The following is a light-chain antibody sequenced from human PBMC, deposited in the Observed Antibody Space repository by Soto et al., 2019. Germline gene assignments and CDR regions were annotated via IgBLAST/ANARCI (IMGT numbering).Light chain of an antibody. J-gene: IGKJ1*01. CDR1: QSVSSNF. CDR2: GAS. CDR3: HQYCSSPRT. V-gene: IGKV3-20*01. Sequence: EIVLTQSPGTLSLSPGDRDTLSCSASQSVSSNFLAWYQQEPGQAPRLLIYGASIRATGIPDRFSGSGSGTDFTLTIRRLEPEDFAMYFLHQYCSSPRTFGQGTKVEIK.